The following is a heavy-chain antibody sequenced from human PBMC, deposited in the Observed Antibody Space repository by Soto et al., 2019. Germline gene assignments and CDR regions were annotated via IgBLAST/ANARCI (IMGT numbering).Heavy chain of an antibody. CDR2: ISYDGSNK. J-gene: IGHJ4*02. D-gene: IGHD1-26*01. V-gene: IGHV3-30*18. CDR1: GFTFSSYG. Sequence: PGGSLRLSCAASGFTFSSYGMHWVRQAPGKGLEWVAVISYDGSNKYYADSVKGRFTISRDNSKNTLYLQMNSLRAEDTAVYYCAKIFVWELLLAHDAYYFDYWGQGTLVTVSS. CDR3: AKIFVWELLLAHDAYYFDY.